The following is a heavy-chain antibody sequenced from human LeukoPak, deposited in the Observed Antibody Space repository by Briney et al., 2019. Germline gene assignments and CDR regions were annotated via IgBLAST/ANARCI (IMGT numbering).Heavy chain of an antibody. D-gene: IGHD4-17*01. CDR2: IIPIFGTA. J-gene: IGHJ5*02. CDR1: GGTFSSYA. V-gene: IGHV1-69*15. Sequence: GSSLKVSCKASGGTFSSYAISWVRQAPGHGLEWMGRIIPIFGTANYAQKFQGRVTITADESTSTAYMELSSLRSEDTAVYYCARAAMTTVTWSWFDPWGQGTLVTVSS. CDR3: ARAAMTTVTWSWFDP.